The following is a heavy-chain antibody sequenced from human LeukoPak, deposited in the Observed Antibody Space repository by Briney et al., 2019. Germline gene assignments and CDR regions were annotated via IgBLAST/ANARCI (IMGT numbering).Heavy chain of an antibody. CDR1: GGSISSSNW. V-gene: IGHV4-4*02. D-gene: IGHD6-13*01. Sequence: SGTLSLTCAVSGGSISSSNWWSWVRQPPGKGLEWIGEIYHSGSTNYNPSLKSRVTISVDKSKNQFSLRLSSVTAADTAVYYCAATAAAATRAFDIWGQGTMVTVSS. J-gene: IGHJ3*02. CDR3: AATAAAATRAFDI. CDR2: IYHSGST.